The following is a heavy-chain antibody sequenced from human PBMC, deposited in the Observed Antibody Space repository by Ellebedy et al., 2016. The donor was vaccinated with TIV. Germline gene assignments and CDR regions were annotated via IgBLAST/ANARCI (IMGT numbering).Heavy chain of an antibody. Sequence: MPSETLSLTCSVSGGSIDSRGYYWSWIRQHPVKGLEWIGYIYYTGSTYYNPSLKSRLTISIDPSKNNFSLRLRSVTAADTAVYFCARNRDFGDYGEGFDFWGQGTLVTVSS. V-gene: IGHV4-31*03. J-gene: IGHJ4*02. CDR1: GGSIDSRGYY. CDR2: IYYTGST. CDR3: ARNRDFGDYGEGFDF. D-gene: IGHD4-17*01.